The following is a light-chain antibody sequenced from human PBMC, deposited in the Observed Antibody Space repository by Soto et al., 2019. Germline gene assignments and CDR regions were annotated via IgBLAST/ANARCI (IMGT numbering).Light chain of an antibody. CDR3: GSYTSATTWV. CDR1: SSDIGRYDY. V-gene: IGLV2-14*03. J-gene: IGLJ3*02. Sequence: QSVLTQPASMSGSPGQSITISCTGTSSDIGRYDYVSWYQQLPGKAPKLIIYRVINRPSGVSDRFSGSKSGNSASLSISGLHPDDEASYFCGSYTSATTWVFGGGTKDRP. CDR2: RVI.